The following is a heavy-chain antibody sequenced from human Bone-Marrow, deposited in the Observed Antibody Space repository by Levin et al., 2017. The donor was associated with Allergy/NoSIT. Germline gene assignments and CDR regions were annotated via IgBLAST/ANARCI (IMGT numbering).Heavy chain of an antibody. V-gene: IGHV4-39*07. CDR3: ARDTFYYDSGAFHGSPPDY. D-gene: IGHD3-22*01. CDR1: GGSITGSSYY. Sequence: TSETLSLTCTVSGGSITGSSYYWDWIRQPPGKGLEWIGSIYYSGSAFYNPSLKSRVTISVDTSKNQFSLKLNSVTAADTAVYYCARDTFYYDSGAFHGSPPDYWGQGILVTVSS. J-gene: IGHJ4*02. CDR2: IYYSGSA.